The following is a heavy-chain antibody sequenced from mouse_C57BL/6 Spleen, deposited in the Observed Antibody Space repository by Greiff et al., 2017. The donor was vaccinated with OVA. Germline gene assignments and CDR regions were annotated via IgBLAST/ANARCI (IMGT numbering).Heavy chain of an antibody. V-gene: IGHV1-18*01. CDR2: INPNNGGT. Sequence: VQLQQSGPELVKPGASVKIPCKASGYTFTDYNMDWVKQSHGKSLEWIGDINPNNGGTIYNQKFKGKATLTVDKSSSTAYMELRSLTSEDTAVYYCARVVAFYWYFDVWGTGTTVTVSS. J-gene: IGHJ1*03. CDR1: GYTFTDYN. CDR3: ARVVAFYWYFDV. D-gene: IGHD1-1*01.